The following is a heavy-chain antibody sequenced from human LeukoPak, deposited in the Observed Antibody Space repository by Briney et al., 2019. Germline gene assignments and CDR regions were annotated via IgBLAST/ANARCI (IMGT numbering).Heavy chain of an antibody. CDR1: GFTFSSYS. CDR3: SRDRDDSSGYLVL. J-gene: IGHJ4*02. CDR2: ISSSSSYI. V-gene: IGHV3-21*01. Sequence: GGTLSLSCTASGFTFSSYSKNWVRHAPGPGLDWVSSISSSSSYISYSDSVKGRFTISRENTTNYLYLQMNSLRAEAKTVCYCSRDRDDSSGYLVLWGQGTLVIVSS. D-gene: IGHD3-22*01.